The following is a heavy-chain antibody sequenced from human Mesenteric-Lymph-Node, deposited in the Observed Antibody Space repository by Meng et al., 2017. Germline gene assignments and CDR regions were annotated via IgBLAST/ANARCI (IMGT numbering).Heavy chain of an antibody. D-gene: IGHD1-1*01. Sequence: AQLQDSGPGLVKPSGTLSLTFGVSGVSISSNIRWTWVRQPPGKGLEWIGEINHSGSTNYNPSLKSRVTISVDTSKNQFSLKLSSVTAADTAVYYCARVSKGSYTSDYWGQGTLVTVSS. J-gene: IGHJ4*02. CDR3: ARVSKGSYTSDY. CDR2: INHSGST. V-gene: IGHV4-4*02. CDR1: GVSISSNIR.